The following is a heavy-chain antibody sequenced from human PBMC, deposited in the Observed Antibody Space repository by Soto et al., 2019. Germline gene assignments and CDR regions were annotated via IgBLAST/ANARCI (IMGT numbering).Heavy chain of an antibody. CDR3: VTDRFASPGDS. D-gene: IGHD3-10*01. J-gene: IGHJ4*02. Sequence: EVQLVESGGGLVNPGGSLRLSCAASGFTFRDAWMSWVRQAPGKGLEWVGRIKSKSAGGTTDYAAPVKGRFTISRDDSKNTLYLQMNSLKTEETAVYDCVTDRFASPGDSWGQGTLVTVSS. CDR2: IKSKSAGGTT. CDR1: GFTFRDAW. V-gene: IGHV3-15*01.